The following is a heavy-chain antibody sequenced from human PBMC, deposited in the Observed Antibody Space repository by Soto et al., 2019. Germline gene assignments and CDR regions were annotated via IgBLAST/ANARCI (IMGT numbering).Heavy chain of an antibody. V-gene: IGHV1-3*01. CDR3: ASDSPGGCYSAGGATFDY. Sequence: ASVKVSCKASGYTFTSYAMHWVRQAPGQRLEWMGWINAGNGNTKYSQKFQGRVTITRDTSASTAYMELSSLRSEDTAVYYCASDSPGGCYSAGGATFDYWGQGTLVTVSS. D-gene: IGHD2-15*01. CDR2: INAGNGNT. J-gene: IGHJ4*02. CDR1: GYTFTSYA.